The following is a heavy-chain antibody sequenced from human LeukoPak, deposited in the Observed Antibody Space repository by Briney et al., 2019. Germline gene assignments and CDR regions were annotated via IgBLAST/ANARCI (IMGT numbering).Heavy chain of an antibody. CDR1: GYTFTSYY. CDR2: INPSSGST. D-gene: IGHD3-3*01. V-gene: IGHV1-46*01. J-gene: IGHJ6*02. Sequence: ASVKVSCKASGYTFTSYYMHWVRQAPGQGLEWMGIINPSSGSTSYAQKFQGRVTITADKSTSTAYMELSSLRSEDTAVYYCARDLGYDFWSGYSKHYYYGMDVWGQGTTVTVSS. CDR3: ARDLGYDFWSGYSKHYYYGMDV.